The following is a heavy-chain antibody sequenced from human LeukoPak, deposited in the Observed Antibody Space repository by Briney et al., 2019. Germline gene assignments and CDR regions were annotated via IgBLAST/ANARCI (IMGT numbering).Heavy chain of an antibody. V-gene: IGHV4-59*12. J-gene: IGHJ4*02. D-gene: IGHD5-24*01. CDR3: ARERGGYNPLSY. CDR1: GGSISSYY. CDR2: IYYSGST. Sequence: SETLSLTCTVSGGSISSYYWSWIRQPPGKGLEWIGYIYYSGSTNYNPSLKSQVTISVDTSKNQFSLKLSSVTAADTAVYYCARERGGYNPLSYWGQGTLVTVSS.